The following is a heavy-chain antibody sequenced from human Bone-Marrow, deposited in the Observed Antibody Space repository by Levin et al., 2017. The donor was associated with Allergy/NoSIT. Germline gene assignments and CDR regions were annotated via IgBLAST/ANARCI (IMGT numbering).Heavy chain of an antibody. V-gene: IGHV3-23*01. D-gene: IGHD6-13*01. CDR2: ISGSGDKT. CDR1: GFSLSSHA. CDR3: AAYHDIIWYTRFDP. Sequence: GESLKISCEASGFSLSSHAMSWVRQAPGKGLEWVSGISGSGDKTFYADSVKGRFTISRDNSKNTLYLHIHSLGVEDTAVYYCAAYHDIIWYTRFDPWGQGTLVTVSS. J-gene: IGHJ5*02.